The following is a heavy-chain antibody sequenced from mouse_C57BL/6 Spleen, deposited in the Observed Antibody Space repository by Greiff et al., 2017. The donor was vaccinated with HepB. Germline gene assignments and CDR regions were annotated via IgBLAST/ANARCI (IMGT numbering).Heavy chain of an antibody. CDR2: ISYDGSN. D-gene: IGHD2-4*01. V-gene: IGHV3-6*01. Sequence: EVQVVESGPGLVKPSQSLSLTCSVTGYSITSGYYWNWIRQFPGNKLEWMGYISYDGSNNYNPSLKNRISITRDTSKNQFFLKLNSVTTEDTATYYCTHDYEAWFAYWGQGTLVTVSA. CDR1: GYSITSGYY. J-gene: IGHJ3*01. CDR3: THDYEAWFAY.